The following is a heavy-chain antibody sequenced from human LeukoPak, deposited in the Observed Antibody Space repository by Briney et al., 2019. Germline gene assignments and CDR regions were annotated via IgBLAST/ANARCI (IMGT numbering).Heavy chain of an antibody. CDR1: GGSISTYY. D-gene: IGHD2-8*01. V-gene: IGHV4-59*01. CDR3: ARSLFADGHHFDY. J-gene: IGHJ4*02. CDR2: IYYSGST. Sequence: SETLSLTCTVSGGSISTYYWSWIRQPPGKGLEWIGYIYYSGSTNYNPSLKSRVTISVDTSKNQFSLNLRSMTAADTAVYYCARSLFADGHHFDYWGQGNLVNGS.